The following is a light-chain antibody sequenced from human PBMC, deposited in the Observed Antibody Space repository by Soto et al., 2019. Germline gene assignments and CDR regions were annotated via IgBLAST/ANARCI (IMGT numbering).Light chain of an antibody. CDR1: QRVSSY. CDR2: DAS. Sequence: NVIPEAASTPSLSALARATRSGRASQRVSSYLAWYQQKPGQAARLLIYDASNRATGIPARFSGSGSGTDFTLTISRLEPEDFAVYHCQQRRNLITFGQGTLLEIK. J-gene: IGKJ5*01. V-gene: IGKV3-11*01. CDR3: QQRRNLIT.